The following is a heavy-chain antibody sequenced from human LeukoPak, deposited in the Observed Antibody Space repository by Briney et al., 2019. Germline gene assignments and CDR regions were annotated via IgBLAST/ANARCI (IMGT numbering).Heavy chain of an antibody. D-gene: IGHD4-17*01. Sequence: GGSLRLSCAASGFTFSTYAMHWVRQAPGKGLEWVAVIWYDRTNKYYADSVKGRFTISRDNSKNTLYLQMSSLRAVDTAVYYCARDRLTTVTTFHFDYWGQGTLVTVSS. CDR3: ARDRLTTVTTFHFDY. CDR2: IWYDRTNK. V-gene: IGHV3-33*01. J-gene: IGHJ4*02. CDR1: GFTFSTYA.